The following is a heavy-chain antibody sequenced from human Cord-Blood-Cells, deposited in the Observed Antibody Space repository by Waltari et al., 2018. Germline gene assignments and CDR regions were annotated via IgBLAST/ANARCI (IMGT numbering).Heavy chain of an antibody. D-gene: IGHD3-10*01. CDR3: ARDGPKLWFRELSVPAFDI. CDR2: ISYDGSNK. V-gene: IGHV3-30-3*01. CDR1: GFTFSSFA. J-gene: IGHJ3*02. Sequence: QVQLVESGGGVVQPGRSLRLSCAASGFTFSSFALHWVRLAPGQGLEWVAVISYDGSNKYYADSVKGRFTISRDNSKNTLYLQMNSLRAEDTAVYYCARDGPKLWFRELSVPAFDIWGQGTMVTVSS.